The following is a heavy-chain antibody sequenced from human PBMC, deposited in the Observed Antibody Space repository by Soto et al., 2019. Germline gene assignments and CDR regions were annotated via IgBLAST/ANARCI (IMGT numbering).Heavy chain of an antibody. V-gene: IGHV3-23*01. CDR3: AKSLDIHYKNWFDP. J-gene: IGHJ5*02. CDR2: ISDTGTRT. D-gene: IGHD4-4*01. CDR1: GFTFSSAA. Sequence: QILESGGSLVQPGGSLRLSCVAAGFTFSSAAMNWVRQAPGKGLEWVSIISDTGTRTHYADSVKGRFTISRDNSKNTLYLDMNSLRAEDTAVYYCAKSLDIHYKNWFDPWGQGPLVTVSS.